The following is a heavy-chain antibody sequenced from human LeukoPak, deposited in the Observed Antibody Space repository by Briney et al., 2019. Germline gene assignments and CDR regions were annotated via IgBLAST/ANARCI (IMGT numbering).Heavy chain of an antibody. CDR2: ISSGGDSI. J-gene: IGHJ3*02. Sequence: GGSLRLSCAASGITFSDHYMSWIRQTPGKGLEWLSYISSGGDSIYYADSVKGRFTISRDNAKNTLYLQMNSLRAEDTAVYYCARADYDRVAFDIWGQGTMVTVSS. D-gene: IGHD3-22*01. CDR1: GITFSDHY. V-gene: IGHV3-11*04. CDR3: ARADYDRVAFDI.